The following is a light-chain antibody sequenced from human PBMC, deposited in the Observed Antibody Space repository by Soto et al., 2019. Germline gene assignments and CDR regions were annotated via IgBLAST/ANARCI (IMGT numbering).Light chain of an antibody. Sequence: DIQLTQTPSFLSASVGDRVTITCRASQGISSYLAWYQQSPGKAPKFLIYAASTLQSGVPSRFSGSGSGTEFTLTISSLQPEDFATYYCQQPYSYPPSITFGQGTRLEIK. CDR1: QGISSY. J-gene: IGKJ5*01. V-gene: IGKV1-9*01. CDR3: QQPYSYPPSIT. CDR2: AAS.